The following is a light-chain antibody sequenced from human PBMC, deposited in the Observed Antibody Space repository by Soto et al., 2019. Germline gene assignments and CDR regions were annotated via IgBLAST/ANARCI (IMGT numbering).Light chain of an antibody. CDR1: QILSGTY. CDR3: QHYVSSPLT. Sequence: DIVLTQSPDTLSLSPGESATLSCRSSQILSGTYLAWYQQKLGQSPRLLIYAASTRATGVPDRFSGSGSGTDFNLTISRLEPEDFAVYYCQHYVSSPLTFGGGTKVEIK. J-gene: IGKJ4*01. CDR2: AAS. V-gene: IGKV3-20*01.